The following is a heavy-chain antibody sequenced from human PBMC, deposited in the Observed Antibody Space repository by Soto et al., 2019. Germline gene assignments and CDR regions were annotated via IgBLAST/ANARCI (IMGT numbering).Heavy chain of an antibody. D-gene: IGHD2-15*01. CDR1: GYTFTSYD. V-gene: IGHV1-8*01. J-gene: IGHJ4*02. Sequence: GASVKVSCKASGYTFTSYDINWVRQAPGQGLEWVGWINPTSEYTAHAQKFQGRVTLTREIYTATAYMELSSLTSEDTAVYFCARQVNPGYSSDWGPGTQVTVSS. CDR3: ARQVNPGYSSD. CDR2: INPTSEYT.